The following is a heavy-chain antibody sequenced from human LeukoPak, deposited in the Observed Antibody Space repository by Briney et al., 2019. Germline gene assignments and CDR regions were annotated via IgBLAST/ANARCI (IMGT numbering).Heavy chain of an antibody. CDR3: AKGERSGSYSYFDY. D-gene: IGHD3-10*01. J-gene: IGHJ4*02. V-gene: IGHV3-23*01. Sequence: GGSLRLSCVASGFTFSSYAMSWVRQAPGKGLEWVSSISASGGNTYYADSVQGRFTISRDNSKNTLYLQMNSLRAEDTVVFYCAKGERSGSYSYFDYWGQGTLVTVSS. CDR1: GFTFSSYA. CDR2: ISASGGNT.